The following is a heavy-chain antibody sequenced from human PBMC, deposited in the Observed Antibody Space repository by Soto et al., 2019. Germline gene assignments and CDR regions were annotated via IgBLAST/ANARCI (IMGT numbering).Heavy chain of an antibody. CDR1: GGSISSSNW. CDR2: IYHSGST. D-gene: IGHD3-22*01. J-gene: IGHJ4*02. Sequence: SETLSLTCAVSGGSISSSNWWSWVRQPQGKGLEWIGEIYHSGSTNYNPSLKSRVTISVDKSKNQFSLKLSSVTAADTAVYYCARKVDYYDSSGYIMDFDYWGQGTLVTVSS. V-gene: IGHV4-4*02. CDR3: ARKVDYYDSSGYIMDFDY.